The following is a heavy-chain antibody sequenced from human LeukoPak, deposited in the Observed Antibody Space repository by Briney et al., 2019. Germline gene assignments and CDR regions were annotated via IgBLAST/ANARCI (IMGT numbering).Heavy chain of an antibody. CDR3: ARVSISGGGVDY. CDR2: ISTSSSYI. V-gene: IGHV3-21*01. Sequence: GGSLRLSCAASGFTFSDYTMTWVRQAPGKGLEWVSCISTSSSYIYYADSLQGRFTVSRDNIENSLFLQMNSLIAEDTAVYYCARVSISGGGVDYWGQGTLVTVPS. J-gene: IGHJ4*02. CDR1: GFTFSDYT. D-gene: IGHD3-16*01.